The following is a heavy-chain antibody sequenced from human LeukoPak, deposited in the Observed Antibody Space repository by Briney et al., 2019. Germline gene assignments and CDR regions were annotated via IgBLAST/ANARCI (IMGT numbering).Heavy chain of an antibody. CDR1: GGSISSSSYY. CDR2: IYYSGST. Sequence: SETLSLTCTVSGGSISSSSYYWGWIRQPPGKGLEWIGYIYYSGSTNYNPSLKSRVTISVDTSKNQFSLKLSSVTAADTAVYYCARGYSSSWYFNWFDPWGQGTLVTVSS. CDR3: ARGYSSSWYFNWFDP. D-gene: IGHD6-13*01. V-gene: IGHV4-61*05. J-gene: IGHJ5*02.